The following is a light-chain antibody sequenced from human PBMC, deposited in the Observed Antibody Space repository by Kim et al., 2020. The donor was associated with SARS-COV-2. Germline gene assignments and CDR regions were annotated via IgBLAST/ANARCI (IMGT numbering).Light chain of an antibody. CDR2: DVT. CDR1: SSDVGRYNY. Sequence: GQSVDISCTGTSSDVGRYNYVSWYQHHPGKAPKLIIYDVTKQPTGVPDRFSGSKSGNTASLTVSGLQAEDEADYYCSSYAGRNDLVFGGGTQLTVL. J-gene: IGLJ2*01. V-gene: IGLV2-8*01. CDR3: SSYAGRNDLV.